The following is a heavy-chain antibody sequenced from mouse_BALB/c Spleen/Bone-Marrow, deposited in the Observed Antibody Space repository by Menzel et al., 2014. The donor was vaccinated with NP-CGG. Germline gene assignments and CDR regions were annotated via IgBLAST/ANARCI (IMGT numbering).Heavy chain of an antibody. J-gene: IGHJ4*01. CDR2: INSNGGST. CDR3: ARVSYYAMDY. V-gene: IGHV5-6-3*01. CDR1: GFTFSSYG. Sequence: EVQLQQSGGGLVQPGGSLKLSCAASGFTFSSYGMSWVRQTPDKRLELVATINSNGGSTYYPDSVKGRFTISRDNAKNTLYLQMSSLKSEDTAMYYCARVSYYAMDYWGQGTSVTVSS.